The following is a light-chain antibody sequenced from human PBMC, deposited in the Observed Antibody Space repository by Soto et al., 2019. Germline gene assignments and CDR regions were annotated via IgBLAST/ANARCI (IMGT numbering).Light chain of an antibody. J-gene: IGKJ5*01. V-gene: IGKV1-5*03. CDR2: KAS. CDR3: QQFNSYPFG. Sequence: DIQMTQSPSTLSVSVGDRVTITCRASQTISSWLAWYQQKPGKAPKLRIYKASTLKSGVPSSFSGSGSGTEFTLTIGCLQSEDFATYNCQQFNSYPFGFGQGTRLEIK. CDR1: QTISSW.